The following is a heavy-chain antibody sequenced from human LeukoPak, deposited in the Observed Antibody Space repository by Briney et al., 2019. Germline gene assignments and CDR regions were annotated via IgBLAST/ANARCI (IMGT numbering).Heavy chain of an antibody. Sequence: ASVKVSCKTAGYTFTDCYMHWVRQAPGQGLEWMGWINPNSGGTKYAQKFQGRVTMTRDTSINTAYMELSRLTYDDTAVYYCAGLPRYNWNQPLDYWGQGTLVTVSS. D-gene: IGHD1-20*01. V-gene: IGHV1-2*02. CDR3: AGLPRYNWNQPLDY. CDR2: INPNSGGT. CDR1: GYTFTDCY. J-gene: IGHJ4*02.